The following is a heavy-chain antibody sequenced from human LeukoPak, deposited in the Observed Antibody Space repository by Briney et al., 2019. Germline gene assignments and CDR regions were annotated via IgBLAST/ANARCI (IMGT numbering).Heavy chain of an antibody. D-gene: IGHD5-24*01. CDR1: GGSISSYY. CDR2: IYYSGST. Sequence: SETLSVICTVSGGSISSYYWSWIRQPPGKGLEWIGYIYYSGSTNYNPSLKSRVTISVDTSKNQFSLKLSSVTAADTAVYYCARYSRMATIRAFDIWGQGTMVTVSS. V-gene: IGHV4-59*01. CDR3: ARYSRMATIRAFDI. J-gene: IGHJ3*02.